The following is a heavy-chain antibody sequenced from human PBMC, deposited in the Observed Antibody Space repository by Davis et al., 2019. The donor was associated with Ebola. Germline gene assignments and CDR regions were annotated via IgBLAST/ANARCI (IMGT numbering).Heavy chain of an antibody. CDR3: AHRLGPSGNTWDSGYFDY. CDR2: IYWDDDK. J-gene: IGHJ4*02. D-gene: IGHD1-26*01. Sequence: SGPTLVKPTQTLTLTCTFSGFSLSTSGVGVGWLRQPPGKALEGLALIYWDDDKRYSPSLKSRLTIAKDTSKNQVVLTMTSVDPVDTATYFCAHRLGPSGNTWDSGYFDYWGQGTPVTVSS. V-gene: IGHV2-5*02. CDR1: GFSLSTSGVG.